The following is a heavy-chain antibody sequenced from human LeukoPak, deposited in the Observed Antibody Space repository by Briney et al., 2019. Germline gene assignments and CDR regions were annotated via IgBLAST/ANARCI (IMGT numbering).Heavy chain of an antibody. J-gene: IGHJ4*02. D-gene: IGHD1-26*01. V-gene: IGHV3-64*01. CDR1: GFIFSPYA. CDR3: ARAPREGFSGSYHDY. CDR2: ISSNGDNT. Sequence: PGGSLRLSCAASGFIFSPYAMSWVRQAPGKGLEYVSAISSNGDNTYYANSVKGRFTISRDNSKNTLYLQMASLRGEDTAVYYCARAPREGFSGSYHDYWGQGTLVTVSS.